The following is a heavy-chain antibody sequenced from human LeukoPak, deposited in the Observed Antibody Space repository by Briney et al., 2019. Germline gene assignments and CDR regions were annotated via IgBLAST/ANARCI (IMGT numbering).Heavy chain of an antibody. CDR3: AKGLGYDSSTIDY. D-gene: IGHD2-2*01. CDR2: ISGSGGST. V-gene: IGHV3-23*01. J-gene: IGHJ4*02. CDR1: GFTFSSYA. Sequence: GGSLRLSCAASGFTFSSYAMHWVRQAPGKGLEWVSAISGSGGSTYYADSVKGRFTISRDNSKNTLYLQMNSLRAEDTAVYYCAKGLGYDSSTIDYWGQGTLVTVSS.